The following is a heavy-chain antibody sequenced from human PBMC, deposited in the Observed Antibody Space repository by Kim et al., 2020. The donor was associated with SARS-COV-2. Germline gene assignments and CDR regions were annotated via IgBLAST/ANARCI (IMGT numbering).Heavy chain of an antibody. CDR2: IYYSRST. V-gene: IGHV4-39*01. CDR1: GGSISSSSYY. CDR3: ARNYGSGSYDFDY. J-gene: IGHJ4*02. Sequence: SETLSLTCTVSGGSISSSSYYWGWIRQPPGKGLEWIGSIYYSRSTYYNPSLKSRVTISVDTSKNQFSLKLSSVTAADTAVYYCARNYGSGSYDFDYWGQGTLVTVSS. D-gene: IGHD3-10*01.